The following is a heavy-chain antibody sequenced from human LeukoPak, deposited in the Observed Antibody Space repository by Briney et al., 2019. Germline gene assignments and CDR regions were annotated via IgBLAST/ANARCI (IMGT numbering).Heavy chain of an antibody. Sequence: ASVKVSCKASGYTFTSYGISWARQAPGQGLEWMGWISAYNGNTNYAQKLQGRVTMTTDTSTSTAYMELRSLRSDDTAVYYCARADTEIDAFDIWGQGTMVTVSS. CDR1: GYTFTSYG. CDR2: ISAYNGNT. CDR3: ARADTEIDAFDI. J-gene: IGHJ3*02. V-gene: IGHV1-18*01.